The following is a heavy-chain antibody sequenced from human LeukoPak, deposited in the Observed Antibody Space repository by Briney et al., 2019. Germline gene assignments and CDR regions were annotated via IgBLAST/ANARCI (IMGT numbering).Heavy chain of an antibody. CDR1: GGSISSGDYY. CDR2: IYYSGST. Sequence: SETLSLTCTVSGGSISSGDYYWSWIRQPPGKGLEWIGYIYYSGSTYYNPSLKSRVTISVDTSKNQFSLKLSSVTAAGTAVYYCARSMYNWNYVTWGQGTLVTVSS. J-gene: IGHJ4*02. V-gene: IGHV4-30-4*08. CDR3: ARSMYNWNYVT. D-gene: IGHD1-7*01.